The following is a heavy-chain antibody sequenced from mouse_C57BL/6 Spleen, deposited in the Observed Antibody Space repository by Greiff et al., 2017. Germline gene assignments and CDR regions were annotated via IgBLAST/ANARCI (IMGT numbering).Heavy chain of an antibody. Sequence: QVQLKQSGPELVKPGASVKISCKASGYAFSSSWMNWVKQRPGKGLEWIGRIYPGDGDTNYNGKFKGKATLTADKSSSTAYMQLSSLTSEDSAVYFCARPDSSGYVDYWGQGTTRTVSS. D-gene: IGHD3-2*02. CDR3: ARPDSSGYVDY. CDR1: GYAFSSSW. J-gene: IGHJ2*01. CDR2: IYPGDGDT. V-gene: IGHV1-82*01.